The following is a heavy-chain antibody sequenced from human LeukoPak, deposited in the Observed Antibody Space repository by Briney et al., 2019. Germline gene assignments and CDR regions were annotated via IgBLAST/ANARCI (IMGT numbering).Heavy chain of an antibody. D-gene: IGHD5-12*01. CDR1: GFTFTSHS. Sequence: TGGSLRLSGAASGFTFTSHSMSWVRQAPGKWREWVSAITGSSSSAYYADYVRSRFSISRDNYNNTLSLQMNSLRAEDTAVYYCAKGLRAYSWYYSDSWGQGTLVTVSS. CDR2: ITGSSSSA. CDR3: AKGLRAYSWYYSDS. V-gene: IGHV3-23*01. J-gene: IGHJ4*02.